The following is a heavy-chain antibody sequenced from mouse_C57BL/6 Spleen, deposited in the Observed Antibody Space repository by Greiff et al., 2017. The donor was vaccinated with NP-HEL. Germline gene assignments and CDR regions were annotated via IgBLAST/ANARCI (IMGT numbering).Heavy chain of an antibody. J-gene: IGHJ1*03. D-gene: IGHD2-2*01. Sequence: VQRVESGGGLVKPGGSLKLSCAASGFTFSSYAMSWVRQTPEKRLEWVATISDGGSYTYYPDNVKGRFTISRDNAKNNLYLQMSHLKSEDTAMYYCARDDGYEYWYFDVWGTGTTVTVSS. CDR2: ISDGGSYT. CDR1: GFTFSSYA. V-gene: IGHV5-4*01. CDR3: ARDDGYEYWYFDV.